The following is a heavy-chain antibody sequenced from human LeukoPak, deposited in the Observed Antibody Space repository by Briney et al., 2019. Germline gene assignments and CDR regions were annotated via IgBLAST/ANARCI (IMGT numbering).Heavy chain of an antibody. CDR1: GFTFSSYA. Sequence: TGGSLRLSCAASGFTFSSYAMSWVRQAPGKGLEWVSSISSSSSYIYYADSVKGRFTISRDNAKNSLYLQMNSLRAEDTAVYYCARDESPMDLYFDYWGQGTLVTVSS. CDR2: ISSSSSYI. D-gene: IGHD3-10*01. CDR3: ARDESPMDLYFDY. J-gene: IGHJ4*02. V-gene: IGHV3-21*04.